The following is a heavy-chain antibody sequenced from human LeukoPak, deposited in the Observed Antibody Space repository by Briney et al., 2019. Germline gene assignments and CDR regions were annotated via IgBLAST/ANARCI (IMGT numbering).Heavy chain of an antibody. J-gene: IGHJ4*02. CDR2: ISDSGGRT. CDR1: GITLSNYG. D-gene: IGHD3-22*01. Sequence: GGSLRLSCAVSGITLSNYGMSWVRQGPGKGLEWVAGISDSGGRTNYADSVKGRFTISRDNPKNTLYLQMNSLRAEDTAVYFCAKRGVVIRVILVGFHKEAYYFDCWGQGALVTVSS. V-gene: IGHV3-23*01. CDR3: AKRGVVIRVILVGFHKEAYYFDC.